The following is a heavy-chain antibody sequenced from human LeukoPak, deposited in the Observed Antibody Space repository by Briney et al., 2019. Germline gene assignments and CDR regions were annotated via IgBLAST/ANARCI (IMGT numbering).Heavy chain of an antibody. D-gene: IGHD3-22*01. CDR2: IYPGDSDT. CDR1: GYSFTSYW. J-gene: IGHJ4*02. V-gene: IGHV5-51*01. CDR3: ARQGWGTYYYDSSGYYYFDY. Sequence: GESLKISCKGSGYSFTSYWIGWVRQMPGKGLEWMGIIYPGDSDTRYSPSFQGQVTISADKSISTAYLQWSSLKASDTAMYYCARQGWGTYYYDSSGYYYFDYWGQGTLATVSS.